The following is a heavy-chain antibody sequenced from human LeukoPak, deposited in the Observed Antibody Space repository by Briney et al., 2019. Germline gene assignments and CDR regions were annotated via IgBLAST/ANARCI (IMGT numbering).Heavy chain of an antibody. D-gene: IGHD6-19*01. J-gene: IGHJ4*02. Sequence: PGGSLRLSCAASGFTFSSYAMSWVRQAPGKGLEWVSGLSGSGGAAYSADSVKGRFTISRDNSKNTLYLQMNSLRAEDTAVYYCAKGGNSSGFFDYWGQGTLVTVSS. V-gene: IGHV3-23*01. CDR1: GFTFSSYA. CDR2: LSGSGGAA. CDR3: AKGGNSSGFFDY.